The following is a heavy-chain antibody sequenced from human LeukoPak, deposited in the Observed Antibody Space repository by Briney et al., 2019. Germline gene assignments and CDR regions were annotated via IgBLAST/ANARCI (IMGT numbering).Heavy chain of an antibody. CDR2: ISGSGGNT. V-gene: IGHV3-23*01. CDR3: AKGVLPTGFDC. CDR1: GLTFSSYA. D-gene: IGHD3-10*01. J-gene: IGHJ4*02. Sequence: PGGSLRLSCAASGLTFSSYAMNWVRQAPGKGLEWVSAISGSGGNTYYADSVKGRFTISRDNSKNTLYLQMNSLRAEDTAIYYCAKGVLPTGFDCWGQGTLVTVSS.